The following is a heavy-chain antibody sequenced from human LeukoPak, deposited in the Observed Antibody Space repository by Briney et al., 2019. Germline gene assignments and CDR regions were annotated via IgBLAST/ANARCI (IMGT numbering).Heavy chain of an antibody. D-gene: IGHD1-7*01. J-gene: IGHJ4*02. CDR3: AREDDWNYEDY. CDR2: IRQDGSEK. CDR1: GFTFSNYW. Sequence: PGGSLRLSCAVSGFTFSNYWMSWVRQAPGKGLEWVANIRQDGSEKYYVNSVKGRFTISRDNAKSSLYLQMNSLRAEDTAIYYCAREDDWNYEDYWGQGTLVTVSS. V-gene: IGHV3-7*01.